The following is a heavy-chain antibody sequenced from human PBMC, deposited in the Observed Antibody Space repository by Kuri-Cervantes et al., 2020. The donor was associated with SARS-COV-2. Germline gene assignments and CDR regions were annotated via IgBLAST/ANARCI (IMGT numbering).Heavy chain of an antibody. D-gene: IGHD7-27*01. CDR2: ISYDGSNK. Sequence: GESLKISCVASGFTFSNYGMHWVRQAPGKGLEWVAVISYDGSNKYYADSVKGRFTISRDNSKNSLYLQMSSLRAEDTAVYYCARDLRLGKILDYWGQGTLVTVSS. V-gene: IGHV3-30*12. CDR1: GFTFSNYG. J-gene: IGHJ4*02. CDR3: ARDLRLGKILDY.